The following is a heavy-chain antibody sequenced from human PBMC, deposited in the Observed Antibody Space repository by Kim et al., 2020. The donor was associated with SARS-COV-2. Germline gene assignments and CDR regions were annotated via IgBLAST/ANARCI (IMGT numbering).Heavy chain of an antibody. Sequence: LKGRVTIAVDTSKNQFSLRLSFVTAADTAVYYCARGFTMVRGVMADAFDIWGQGTMVTVSS. V-gene: IGHV4-34*01. D-gene: IGHD3-10*01. CDR3: ARGFTMVRGVMADAFDI. J-gene: IGHJ3*02.